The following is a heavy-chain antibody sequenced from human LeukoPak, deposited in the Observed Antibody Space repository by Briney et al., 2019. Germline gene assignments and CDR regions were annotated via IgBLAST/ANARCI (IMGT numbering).Heavy chain of an antibody. CDR2: SYYSGST. CDR1: GDSIISKIYY. V-gene: IGHV4-39*01. J-gene: IGHJ5*02. D-gene: IGHD5-24*01. Sequence: PSETLSLTCTVSGDSIISKIYYWGWLRQSPGKGLEWVGSSYYSGSTYYNPSLKSRVTISVDTSRNQFSLNLRSVAAADTALYYCARLSVNPDGYCLGWFDAWGQGALVAVST. CDR3: ARLSVNPDGYCLGWFDA.